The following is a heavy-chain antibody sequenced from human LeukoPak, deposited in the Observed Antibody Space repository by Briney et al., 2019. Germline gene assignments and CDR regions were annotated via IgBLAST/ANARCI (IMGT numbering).Heavy chain of an antibody. D-gene: IGHD2/OR15-2a*01. CDR2: ISYDGSNK. V-gene: IGHV3-30*04. Sequence: GGSLRLSCAASGFTFSSYAMHWVRQAPGKGLEWVAVISYDGSNKYYADSVKGRFTISRDNAKNSLFLQMNSLTADDTAVYYCARERTTIVSGTTIGAYWGQGTLVTVSS. J-gene: IGHJ4*02. CDR3: ARERTTIVSGTTIGAY. CDR1: GFTFSSYA.